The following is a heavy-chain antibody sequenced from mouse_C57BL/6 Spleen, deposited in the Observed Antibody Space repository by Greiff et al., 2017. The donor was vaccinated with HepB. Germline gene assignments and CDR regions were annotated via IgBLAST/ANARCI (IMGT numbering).Heavy chain of an antibody. CDR2: INYDGSST. CDR1: GFTFSDYY. CDR3: ARDGGSSYRRYFDV. Sequence: EVKLQESEGGLVQPGRSMKLSCTASGFTFSDYYMAWVRQVPEKGLEWVANINYDGSSTYYLDSLKSRFIISRDNAKNILYLQVSSLKSEDTATDYCARDGGSSYRRYFDVWGTGTTVTVSS. D-gene: IGHD1-1*01. J-gene: IGHJ1*03. V-gene: IGHV5-16*01.